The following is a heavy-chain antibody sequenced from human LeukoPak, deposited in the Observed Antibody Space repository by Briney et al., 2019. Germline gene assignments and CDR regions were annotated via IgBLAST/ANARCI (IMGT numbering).Heavy chain of an antibody. J-gene: IGHJ4*02. Sequence: PGESLKISYKGSGYSFTSYWIGWVRQLPGKGLEWMGIIYSGDSDTRYSPSFQGQVTISADKSISTACLQWSSLKASDTAMYYCAAGMAARGKYYFDYWGQGTLVTVSS. D-gene: IGHD6-13*01. CDR1: GYSFTSYW. CDR3: AAGMAARGKYYFDY. CDR2: IYSGDSDT. V-gene: IGHV5-51*01.